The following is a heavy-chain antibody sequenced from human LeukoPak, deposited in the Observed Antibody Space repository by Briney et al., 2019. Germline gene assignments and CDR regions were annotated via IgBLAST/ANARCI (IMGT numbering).Heavy chain of an antibody. D-gene: IGHD2-21*01. J-gene: IGHJ4*02. Sequence: SQTLSPTCTVSGGSISSGDYYWSWIRQPPGKGLEWIGYIYYSGSTYYNPSLKSRVTISVDTSKNQFSLKLSSVTAADTAVYYCARVPHSLMEGSFDYWGQGTLVTVSS. CDR3: ARVPHSLMEGSFDY. V-gene: IGHV4-30-4*01. CDR2: IYYSGST. CDR1: GGSISSGDYY.